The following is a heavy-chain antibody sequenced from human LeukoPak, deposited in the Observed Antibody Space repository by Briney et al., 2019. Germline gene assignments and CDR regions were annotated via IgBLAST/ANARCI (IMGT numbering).Heavy chain of an antibody. CDR2: IKQDGSEN. V-gene: IGHV3-7*01. Sequence: GGSLRLSCAASGFTFSSYWMSWVHQAPGKGLEWVANIKQDGSENYYVDSVKGRFTISRDNAKNSLNLQMNSLRAEDTAVYYCARAGILTGHSTLYYFDYWGQGTLVTVSS. D-gene: IGHD3-9*01. CDR1: GFTFSSYW. J-gene: IGHJ4*02. CDR3: ARAGILTGHSTLYYFDY.